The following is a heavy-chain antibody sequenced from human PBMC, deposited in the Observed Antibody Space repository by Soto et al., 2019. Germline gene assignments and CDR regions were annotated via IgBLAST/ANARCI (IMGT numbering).Heavy chain of an antibody. J-gene: IGHJ5*01. CDR1: GFAFSTCA. Sequence: EVQLLESGGGLVQPGGSLVLSCAASGFAFSTCAMSWVRQVPGKGLEWVSAISGSGGNTYYVDSVKGRFTISRDNSRNTLDLEMSRLRPDDTAVYYCAKHHGDYAWRWLDSWGQGTLVTVSS. CDR2: ISGSGGNT. V-gene: IGHV3-23*01. CDR3: AKHHGDYAWRWLDS. D-gene: IGHD4-17*01.